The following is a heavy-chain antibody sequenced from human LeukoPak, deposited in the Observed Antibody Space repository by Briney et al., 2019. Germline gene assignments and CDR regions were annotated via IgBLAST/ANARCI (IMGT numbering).Heavy chain of an antibody. D-gene: IGHD1-26*01. Sequence: GASVKVSCKASGYTFTGYYMHWVRQAPGQGLEWMGWINPNSGGTNYAQKFQGRVTMTRDTSISTAYMELSRLRSDDTAVYYCARGMRGEWELPGCFDYWGQGTLVTVSS. CDR2: INPNSGGT. V-gene: IGHV1-2*02. CDR1: GYTFTGYY. CDR3: ARGMRGEWELPGCFDY. J-gene: IGHJ4*02.